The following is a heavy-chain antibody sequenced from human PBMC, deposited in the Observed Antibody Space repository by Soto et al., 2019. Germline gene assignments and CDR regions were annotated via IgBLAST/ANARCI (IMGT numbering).Heavy chain of an antibody. CDR1: GFTFSSYS. J-gene: IGHJ4*02. V-gene: IGHV3-21*01. CDR3: ARVAGTLGSFDY. Sequence: GGSLRLSCAASGFTFSSYSMNWVRQAPGKGLEWVSSISSSSSYIYYADSVKGRFTISRDNAKNSLYLQMNSLGAEDTAVYYCARVAGTLGSFDYWGQGTLVTVSS. CDR2: ISSSSSYI. D-gene: IGHD7-27*01.